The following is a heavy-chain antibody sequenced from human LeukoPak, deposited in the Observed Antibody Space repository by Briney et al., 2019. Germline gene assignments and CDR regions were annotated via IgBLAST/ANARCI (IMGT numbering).Heavy chain of an antibody. Sequence: ASVKVSCKASGYTFTSYGISWVRQAPGQGLEWMGWISAYNGNTNYAQKLQGRVTMTTDTSTSTAYMELRSLRSDDTAVYYCARDTSTYYDFWSGYYGWFDPWGQGTLVTVSS. V-gene: IGHV1-18*01. CDR3: ARDTSTYYDFWSGYYGWFDP. J-gene: IGHJ5*02. CDR1: GYTFTSYG. CDR2: ISAYNGNT. D-gene: IGHD3-3*01.